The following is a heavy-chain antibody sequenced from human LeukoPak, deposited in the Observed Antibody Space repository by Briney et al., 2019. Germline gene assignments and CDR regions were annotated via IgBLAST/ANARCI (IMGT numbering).Heavy chain of an antibody. CDR1: GYTFTSYG. V-gene: IGHV1-18*01. CDR3: ARVVDYYDSSGYSARHPYNY. CDR2: ISAYNGNT. D-gene: IGHD3-22*01. J-gene: IGHJ4*02. Sequence: GASVKVSCKASGYTFTSYGISWVRQAPGQGLEWMGWISAYNGNTNYAQKLQGRVTMTTDTSTSTAYMELRSLRSDDTAVYYCARVVDYYDSSGYSARHPYNYWGQGTLVTVSS.